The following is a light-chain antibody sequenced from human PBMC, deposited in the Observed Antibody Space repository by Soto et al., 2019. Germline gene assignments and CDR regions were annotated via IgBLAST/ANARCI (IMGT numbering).Light chain of an antibody. CDR1: SSNIGRNT. CDR2: SNN. J-gene: IGLJ1*01. Sequence: QSVLTQAPSASETPGQRVTISCSGGSSNIGRNTVNWYQQLPGPAPKLLIYSNNRRPSGVPDRFSGSKSGTSASLAISGLQSEDEADYYCAAWDDSLTDYVFGTGTKLTVL. CDR3: AAWDDSLTDYV. V-gene: IGLV1-44*01.